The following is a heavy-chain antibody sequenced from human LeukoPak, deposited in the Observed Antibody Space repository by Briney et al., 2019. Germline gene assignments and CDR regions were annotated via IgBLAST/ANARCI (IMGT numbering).Heavy chain of an antibody. Sequence: SETLSLTCAVYGGSFSGYYWSWIRQPPGKWLEWIGEINHSGSTNYNPSLKSRVTISVDTSKNQFSLKLSSVTAADTAVYYCARGLSRSSSPIDYWGQGTLVTVSS. CDR2: INHSGST. J-gene: IGHJ4*02. CDR1: GGSFSGYY. CDR3: ARGLSRSSSPIDY. D-gene: IGHD6-6*01. V-gene: IGHV4-34*01.